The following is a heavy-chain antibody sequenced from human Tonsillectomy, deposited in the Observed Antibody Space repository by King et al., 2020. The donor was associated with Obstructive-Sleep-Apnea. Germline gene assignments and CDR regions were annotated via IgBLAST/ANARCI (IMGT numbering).Heavy chain of an antibody. V-gene: IGHV1-58*01. D-gene: IGHD3-22*01. CDR3: AAGSMDDSSGYYYYYFDY. CDR1: GFTFTSSA. Sequence: QLVQSGPEVKKPGTSVKVSCKASGFTFTSSAVQWVRQARGQRLEWIGWIVVGSGNTNYAQKFQERVTITRDMSTSTAYMELSSLRSEDTAGYYCAAGSMDDSSGYYYYYFDYWGQGTLVTVSS. CDR2: IVVGSGNT. J-gene: IGHJ4*02.